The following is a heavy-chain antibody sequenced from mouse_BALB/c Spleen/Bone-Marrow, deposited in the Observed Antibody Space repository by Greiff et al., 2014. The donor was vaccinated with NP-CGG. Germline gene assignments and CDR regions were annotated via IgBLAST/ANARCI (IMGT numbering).Heavy chain of an antibody. D-gene: IGHD3-1*01. CDR3: ARDRGDY. CDR2: ISSGGRYT. V-gene: IGHV5-9-4*01. Sequence: EVKLVESGGGLVKPGGSLKLSCAASGFTFRYYAMSWVRQSPEKRLEWVAEISSGGRYTHYADTVTGRFTISRDNAKNTLYLEMSSLRSEDTAMYYCARDRGDYWGQGTSVTVSS. CDR1: GFTFRYYA. J-gene: IGHJ4*01.